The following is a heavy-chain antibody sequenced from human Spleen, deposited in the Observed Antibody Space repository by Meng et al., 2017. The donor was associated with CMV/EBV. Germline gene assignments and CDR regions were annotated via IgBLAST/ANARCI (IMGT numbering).Heavy chain of an antibody. Sequence: GSLRLSCTVSGDSIGTFYWNWIRQPPGKGLEWLGYVYYTGSTNYNPSVKGRVTLSVDTSKNQFSLRLNSVTAADTAVYFCARRADENIWGSYRYFFDSWGQGRLVTVSS. V-gene: IGHV4-59*01. CDR1: GDSIGTFY. CDR2: VYYTGST. J-gene: IGHJ4*01. CDR3: ARRADENIWGSYRYFFDS. D-gene: IGHD3-16*01.